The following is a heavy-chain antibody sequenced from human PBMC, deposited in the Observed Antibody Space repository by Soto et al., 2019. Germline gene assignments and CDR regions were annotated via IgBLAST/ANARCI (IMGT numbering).Heavy chain of an antibody. CDR3: VGGQYYFDY. D-gene: IGHD3-10*01. Sequence: QVQLVESGGGVVQPGRSLRLSGAASGFPSTTYGRHWVREGPGKGLEWVAVISYDGTNKYYADSVKGRFTISRDNSKNTLYLQMNSLRPEDTALYYCVGGQYYFDYRGQGTLVTVSS. J-gene: IGHJ4*02. V-gene: IGHV3-30*03. CDR1: GFPSTTYG. CDR2: ISYDGTNK.